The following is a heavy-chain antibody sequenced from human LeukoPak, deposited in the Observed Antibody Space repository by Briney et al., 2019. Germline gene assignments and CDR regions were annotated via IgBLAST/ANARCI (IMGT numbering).Heavy chain of an antibody. CDR3: ASQTRY. Sequence: PSETLSLTCTVSGGSISSYYWSWIRQPPGKGLEWIGYIYYSGSTNYNPFLKSRVTISVDTSKNQFSLKLSSVTAADTAVYYCASQTRYWGQGTLVTVSS. CDR1: GGSISSYY. J-gene: IGHJ4*02. CDR2: IYYSGST. V-gene: IGHV4-59*01.